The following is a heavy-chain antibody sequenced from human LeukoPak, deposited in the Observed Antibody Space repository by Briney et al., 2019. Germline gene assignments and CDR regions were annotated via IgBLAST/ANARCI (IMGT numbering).Heavy chain of an antibody. J-gene: IGHJ5*02. D-gene: IGHD6-13*01. CDR3: AKGAAAGKVDWFDP. CDR2: ITGYGAT. Sequence: GGSLRLSCAASGSTFSNFAMMWVRQAPGTGLQWVSTITGYGATFYADSVRGRFTIFRDTYMNTLFLQMNSLGAEDTAVYYCAKGAAAGKVDWFDPWGQGTLVTVSS. V-gene: IGHV3-23*01. CDR1: GSTFSNFA.